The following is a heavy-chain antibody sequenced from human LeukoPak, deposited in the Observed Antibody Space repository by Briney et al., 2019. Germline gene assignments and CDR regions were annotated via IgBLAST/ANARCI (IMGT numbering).Heavy chain of an antibody. Sequence: GGSLRLSCAASGFTFSSYAMSWVRQAPGKGLEWVSAISGSGGSTYYADSVKGRFTISRDNYKNTLYLQTNSLRAEDTAVYYCAKVGHSSSLDYWGQGTLVTVSS. CDR1: GFTFSSYA. D-gene: IGHD6-13*01. J-gene: IGHJ4*02. V-gene: IGHV3-23*01. CDR2: ISGSGGST. CDR3: AKVGHSSSLDY.